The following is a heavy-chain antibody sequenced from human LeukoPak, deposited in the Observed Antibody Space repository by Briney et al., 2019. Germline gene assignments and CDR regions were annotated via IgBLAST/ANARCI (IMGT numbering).Heavy chain of an antibody. CDR1: GGSINSYY. V-gene: IGHV4-59*08. D-gene: IGHD6-13*01. Sequence: SETLSLTCTVSGGSINSYYWSWIRQPPGKGLEWIGYIYYSGTTNCNPSLKSRVTISVDASKNQFSLNLSFVTAADTAVYYCARGGMGHFDYWGQGTLVTVSS. CDR3: ARGGMGHFDY. J-gene: IGHJ4*02. CDR2: IYYSGTT.